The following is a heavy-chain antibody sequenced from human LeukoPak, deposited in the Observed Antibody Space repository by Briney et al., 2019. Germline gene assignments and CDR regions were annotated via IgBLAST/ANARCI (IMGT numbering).Heavy chain of an antibody. V-gene: IGHV3-23*01. J-gene: IGHJ3*01. Sequence: GGSLRLSCAASGFTFSTYAMNWVRQAPGKGLEWVSTIGASGGNTYHADSVKGRFTISRDNSDYTVYLQMNSLRAEDTALYYCAKELAVTDVGTTFDVWGPGTMVTVSS. CDR3: AKELAVTDVGTTFDV. CDR2: IGASGGNT. D-gene: IGHD3/OR15-3a*01. CDR1: GFTFSTYA.